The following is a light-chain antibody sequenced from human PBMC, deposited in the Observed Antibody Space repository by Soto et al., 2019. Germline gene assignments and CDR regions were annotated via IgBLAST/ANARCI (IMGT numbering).Light chain of an antibody. J-gene: IGKJ1*01. CDR2: AAS. V-gene: IGKV1-17*01. Sequence: DIQMTQSPCARSASVGDRVTITCRASQGSRNDLGWYQQKPGKAPKRLIYAASSLQSGAPSRFSGSGSGTDFPLTISCLQSADFATYYCQQYYSYPRTFGQGTKVDI. CDR3: QQYYSYPRT. CDR1: QGSRND.